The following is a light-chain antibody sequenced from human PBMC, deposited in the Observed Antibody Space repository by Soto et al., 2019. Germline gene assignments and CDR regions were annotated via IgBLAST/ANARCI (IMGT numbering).Light chain of an antibody. J-gene: IGKJ1*01. Sequence: EVVMTQSPATLSVSPGETATLSCRASQRIASNVAWYQHKPGQPPRLLVYGASARATGVPARFSGSGSGTEFTLTISSLQSEDFGVYYCHQFDNWPTCTFGQGTRVEIK. CDR1: QRIASN. CDR2: GAS. V-gene: IGKV3-15*01. CDR3: HQFDNWPTCT.